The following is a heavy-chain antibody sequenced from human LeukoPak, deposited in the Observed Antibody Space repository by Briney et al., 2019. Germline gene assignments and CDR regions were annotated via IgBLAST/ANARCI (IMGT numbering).Heavy chain of an antibody. J-gene: IGHJ4*02. CDR1: GGSISNYY. CDR3: ARGYGSGSHYFDY. CDR2: IYYSGST. D-gene: IGHD3-10*01. Sequence: PSETLSLTCTVSGGSISNYYWSWIRQPPGKGLEWIGYIYYSGSTNYNPSLKSRVTISVDTSKNQFSLKLSSVTAADTALYYCARGYGSGSHYFDYWGQGSLVTVSS. V-gene: IGHV4-59*01.